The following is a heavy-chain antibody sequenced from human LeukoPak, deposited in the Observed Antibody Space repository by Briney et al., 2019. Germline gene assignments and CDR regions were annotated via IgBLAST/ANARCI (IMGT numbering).Heavy chain of an antibody. Sequence: GGSLRLSCAASGFTVSSNYMSWVRQAPGKGLEWVSIIYSGGSTYYADSVRGRFTISRDNSRNTLYLQMSSLRAEDTAVYYCSRERSYAFDIWGQGTMVTVSS. J-gene: IGHJ3*02. V-gene: IGHV3-66*01. CDR1: GFTVSSNY. CDR3: SRERSYAFDI. CDR2: IYSGGST.